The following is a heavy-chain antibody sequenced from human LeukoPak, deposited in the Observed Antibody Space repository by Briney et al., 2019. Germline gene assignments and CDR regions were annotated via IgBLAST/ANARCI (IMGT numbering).Heavy chain of an antibody. Sequence: GGSLRLSCAASGFTFSSAWMRRVRQAPGKGLEWDGRIKSKTDGGTTDYAAPVKGRFTISRDDSKNTLYLQMNSLKTEDTAVYYCTTLGLLGYCSGGSCYRWGQGTLVTVSS. CDR2: IKSKTDGGTT. J-gene: IGHJ4*02. CDR3: TTLGLLGYCSGGSCYR. V-gene: IGHV3-15*01. CDR1: GFTFSSAW. D-gene: IGHD2-15*01.